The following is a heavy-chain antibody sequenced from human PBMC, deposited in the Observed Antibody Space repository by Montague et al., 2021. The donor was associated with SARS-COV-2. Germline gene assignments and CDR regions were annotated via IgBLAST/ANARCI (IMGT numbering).Heavy chain of an antibody. CDR3: ARDVRYYDFWSGRAQTSPDY. CDR1: GYSISSGYY. CDR2: IYHSGST. D-gene: IGHD3-3*01. Sequence: SDTLSLTCTVSGYSISSGYYWGWIRQPPGKGLEWIGSIYHSGSTYYNPSLKSRVTISVDTSTNQFSLKLSSVTAADTAVYYCARDVRYYDFWSGRAQTSPDYWGQGTLVTVSS. V-gene: IGHV4-38-2*02. J-gene: IGHJ4*02.